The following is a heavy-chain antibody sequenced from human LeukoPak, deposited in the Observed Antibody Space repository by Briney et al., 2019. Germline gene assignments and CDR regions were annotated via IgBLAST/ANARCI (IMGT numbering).Heavy chain of an antibody. J-gene: IGHJ4*02. V-gene: IGHV3-23*01. Sequence: GGSLRLSCAASGFSFSSFAFSWVRQAPGEGLVWVSAVSVAGDTYYADSVKGRFTVSRDISKNTLYLQMNNLRAEDTAVYYCAKLGDRQVLGNWGQGTLVTVSS. CDR2: VSVAGDT. D-gene: IGHD6-6*01. CDR1: GFSFSSFA. CDR3: AKLGDRQVLGN.